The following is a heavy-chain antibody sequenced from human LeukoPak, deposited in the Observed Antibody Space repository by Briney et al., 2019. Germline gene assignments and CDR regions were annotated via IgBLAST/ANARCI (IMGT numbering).Heavy chain of an antibody. V-gene: IGHV3-30*02. CDR3: AKGPYDILTGAPHYYYMDV. CDR2: IRYDGSNK. J-gene: IGHJ6*03. CDR1: GFTFSSYG. D-gene: IGHD3-9*01. Sequence: PGGSLRLSCAASGFTFSSYGMHWVRQAPGKGLEWVAFIRYDGSNKYYADSVKGRFTISRDNSKNTLYLQMNSLRAEDTAVYYCAKGPYDILTGAPHYYYMDVWGKGTTVTISS.